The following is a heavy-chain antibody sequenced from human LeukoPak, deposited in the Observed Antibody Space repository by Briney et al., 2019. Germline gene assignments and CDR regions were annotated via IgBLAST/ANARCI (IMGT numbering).Heavy chain of an antibody. V-gene: IGHV3-13*01. CDR1: GFMFSSYD. Sequence: GGSLRLSCAASGFMFSSYDMHWVRQVRGKGLEWVSGIGTAGDTHYPGSVKGRFPISRENAKNSLYLQMNSLRAGDTAVYYCAREAMAGTWGYYSYYLDVWGKGTTVIVSS. J-gene: IGHJ6*03. D-gene: IGHD6-19*01. CDR2: IGTAGDT. CDR3: AREAMAGTWGYYSYYLDV.